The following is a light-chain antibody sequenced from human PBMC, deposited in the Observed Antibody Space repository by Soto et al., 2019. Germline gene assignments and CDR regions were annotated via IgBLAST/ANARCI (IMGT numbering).Light chain of an antibody. CDR3: SSYAGSNNLV. V-gene: IGLV2-8*01. CDR2: EVS. J-gene: IGLJ2*01. Sequence: QSALTQPPSASGSPGQSVTISCTGTSSDVGGYNYVPWYQQHPGKAPKLMIYEVSKRPSGVPDRFSGSKSGNTASLTVSGLQAEDEADYYCSSYAGSNNLVFGGGTQLTVL. CDR1: SSDVGGYNY.